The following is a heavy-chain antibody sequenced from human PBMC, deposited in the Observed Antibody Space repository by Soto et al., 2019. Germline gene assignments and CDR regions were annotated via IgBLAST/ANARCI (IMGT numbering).Heavy chain of an antibody. J-gene: IGHJ4*02. CDR3: ASDDQVFFDS. CDR2: IKHDGSEK. Sequence: GGSLRLSCAASGFTFSSYWMSWVRQAPGEGLEWVANIKHDGSEKYYVESVKGRFTISRDNAKNSLYLQMDSLRAEDTAVYYCASDDQVFFDSWGQGTLVTVSS. CDR1: GFTFSSYW. D-gene: IGHD3-10*01. V-gene: IGHV3-7*01.